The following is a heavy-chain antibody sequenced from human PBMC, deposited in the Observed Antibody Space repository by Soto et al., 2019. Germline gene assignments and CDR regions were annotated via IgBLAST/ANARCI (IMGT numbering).Heavy chain of an antibody. D-gene: IGHD3-10*02. Sequence: RKACGSTMPRHYMHWVRQAPGQRTEWMGIINPGDGSTRYAQKFQGRLAMTTDTSTSAVYMELSSLRSEDTAVYFCARSHVQSPPIDYWGRG. CDR1: GSTMPRHY. V-gene: IGHV1-46*01. CDR2: INPGDGST. CDR3: ARSHVQSPPIDY. J-gene: IGHJ4*02.